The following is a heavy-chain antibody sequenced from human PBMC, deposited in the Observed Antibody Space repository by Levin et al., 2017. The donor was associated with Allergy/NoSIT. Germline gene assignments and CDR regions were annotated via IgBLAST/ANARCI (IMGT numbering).Heavy chain of an antibody. CDR2: ISGNGDST. J-gene: IGHJ4*02. V-gene: IGHV3-23*01. Sequence: LSLTCAASGFTFSGYAMTWVRQAPGKGLEWVSAISGNGDSTYYADSVKGRFSISRDNSKNTLYLQMNSLGVEDTAVYYCAKDRAYSSSASYFDYWGQGTLVTVSS. D-gene: IGHD6-6*01. CDR3: AKDRAYSSSASYFDY. CDR1: GFTFSGYA.